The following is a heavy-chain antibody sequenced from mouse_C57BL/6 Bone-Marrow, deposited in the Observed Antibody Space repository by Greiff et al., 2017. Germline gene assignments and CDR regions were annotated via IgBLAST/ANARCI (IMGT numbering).Heavy chain of an antibody. Sequence: QVQLKQSDAELVKPGASVKISCKVSGYTFTDHTIHWMKQRPEQGLEWIGYIFPRDGSTEYNEKFKGKATLTADKSSSTAYMQLNSLTSEDAAIYFCAKQYDYDWFAYWGQGTLVTVSA. J-gene: IGHJ3*01. D-gene: IGHD2-4*01. CDR3: AKQYDYDWFAY. CDR2: IFPRDGST. V-gene: IGHV1-78*01. CDR1: GYTFTDHT.